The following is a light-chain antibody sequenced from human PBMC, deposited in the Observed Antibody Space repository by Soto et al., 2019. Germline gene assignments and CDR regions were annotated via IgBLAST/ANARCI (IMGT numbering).Light chain of an antibody. J-gene: IGLJ2*01. Sequence: QSVLTQPRSVSGSPGQSVTISCTGTSSDVGAYNYVSWYQHHPGKAPKLMIYDVNKRPSGVPNRFSGSKSGNTASLTISGLQADDEADYYCCSYAGSYTLLFGGGTKVTVL. CDR1: SSDVGAYNY. CDR3: CSYAGSYTLL. V-gene: IGLV2-11*01. CDR2: DVN.